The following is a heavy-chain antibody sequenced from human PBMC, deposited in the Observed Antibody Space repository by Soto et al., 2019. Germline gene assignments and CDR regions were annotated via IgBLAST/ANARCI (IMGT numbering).Heavy chain of an antibody. J-gene: IGHJ4*02. Sequence: PGGSLRLSXATSGFTFSDYYMHWIRQAPGKGLEWISYISGNGRIIQYADSAKGRFTISRDNAQNSLYLQMNSLRAEDTALYFFARDFDADSRTVFDYWGQGTLVPVSS. D-gene: IGHD4-17*01. V-gene: IGHV3-11*01. CDR3: ARDFDADSRTVFDY. CDR1: GFTFSDYY. CDR2: ISGNGRII.